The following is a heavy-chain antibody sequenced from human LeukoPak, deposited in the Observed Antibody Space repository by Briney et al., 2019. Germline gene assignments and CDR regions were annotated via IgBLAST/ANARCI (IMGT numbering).Heavy chain of an antibody. CDR2: INPNSGGT. V-gene: IGHV1-2*02. CDR1: GYTFTGYY. J-gene: IGHJ3*02. D-gene: IGHD3-10*01. CDR3: ARDLCGSGSCYRNYAFDI. Sequence: GASVKVSCKASGYTFTGYYMHWVRQAPGQGLEWMGWINPNSGGTNYAQKFQGRVTTTRDTSISTAYMELSRLRSDDTAVYYCARDLCGSGSCYRNYAFDIWGQGTLVTVSS.